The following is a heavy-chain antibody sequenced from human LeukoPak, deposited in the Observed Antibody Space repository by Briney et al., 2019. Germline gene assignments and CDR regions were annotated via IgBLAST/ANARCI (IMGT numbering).Heavy chain of an antibody. D-gene: IGHD5-18*01. CDR3: AKAGGYSYGYHFDY. J-gene: IGHJ4*02. Sequence: GGSLRLSCAASGFTFSSYAMHWVRQAPGKGLEWVAVISVSAGRTYYADSVKGRFTISRDNSRNTLYLQMNSLRAEDTAVYYCAKAGGYSYGYHFDYWGQGILVTVSS. V-gene: IGHV3-23*01. CDR2: ISVSAGRT. CDR1: GFTFSSYA.